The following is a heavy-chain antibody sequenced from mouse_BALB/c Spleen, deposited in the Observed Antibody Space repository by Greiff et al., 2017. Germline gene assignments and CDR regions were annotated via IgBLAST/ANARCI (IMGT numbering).Heavy chain of an antibody. V-gene: IGHV1-9*01. J-gene: IGHJ4*01. CDR1: GYTFSSYW. D-gene: IGHD2-1*01. CDR3: AKRGTTYAMDY. Sequence: VKLVESGAELMKPGASVKISCKATGYTFSSYWIEWVKQRPGHGLEWIGEILPGSGSTNYNENFKGKATFTADTSSNTAYMQLSSLTSEDSAVYYCAKRGTTYAMDYWGQGTSVTVSS. CDR2: ILPGSGST.